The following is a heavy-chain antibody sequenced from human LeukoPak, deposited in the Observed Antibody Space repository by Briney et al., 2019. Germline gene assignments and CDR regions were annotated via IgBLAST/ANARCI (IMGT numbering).Heavy chain of an antibody. CDR3: ASAVSHDYGET. V-gene: IGHV1-2*02. CDR2: IKPNSGGT. CDR1: GYTFAGYY. D-gene: IGHD3-16*01. Sequence: ASVKVSCKASGYTFAGYYIHWVRQAPGQGLEWMGWIKPNSGGTQLAQKFQGRVTMARDTSLTTAYMELSRLRSDDTATYFCASAVSHDYGETWGQGTLVTVSS. J-gene: IGHJ4*02.